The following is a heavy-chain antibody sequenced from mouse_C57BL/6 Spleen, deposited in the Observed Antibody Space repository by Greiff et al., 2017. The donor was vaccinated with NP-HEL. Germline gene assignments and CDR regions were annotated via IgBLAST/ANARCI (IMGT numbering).Heavy chain of an antibody. D-gene: IGHD1-1*01. V-gene: IGHV1-64*01. CDR1: GYTFTRYW. CDR3: ARWPDYYGSSYHY. J-gene: IGHJ2*01. CDR2: IHPNSGST. Sequence: VQLQQPGAELVKPGASVKLSCKASGYTFTRYWLHWVKQRPGQGLEWIGMIHPNSGSTNYNEKFKSKATLTVDKSSSTAYMQLSSLTSEDSAVYYCARWPDYYGSSYHYWGQGTTLTVSS.